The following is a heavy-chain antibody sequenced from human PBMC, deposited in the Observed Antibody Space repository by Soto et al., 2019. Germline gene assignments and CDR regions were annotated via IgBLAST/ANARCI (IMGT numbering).Heavy chain of an antibody. D-gene: IGHD3-3*01. J-gene: IGHJ3*02. CDR3: ARGGLITIFGVTDAFDI. Sequence: PSETLSLTCTVSGGSVSSSYWSWIRQPPGKGLEWIGYIYYSGSTNYNPSLKSRVTISVDTSKNQFSLKLSSVTAADTAVYYCARGGLITIFGVTDAFDIWGQGTMVTVSS. CDR2: IYYSGST. CDR1: GGSVSSSY. V-gene: IGHV4-59*02.